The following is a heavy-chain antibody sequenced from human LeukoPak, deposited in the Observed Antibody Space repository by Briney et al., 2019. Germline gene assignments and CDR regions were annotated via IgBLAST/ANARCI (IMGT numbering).Heavy chain of an antibody. CDR1: GGSISSYY. CDR2: IHYRGST. CDR3: AREGRIAAADNAFDI. D-gene: IGHD6-13*01. V-gene: IGHV4-59*01. Sequence: PSETLSLTCTVSGGSISSYYWSWIRQPPGKGLEWIGYIHYRGSTNYNRPLKSRVTISVDTSKNQFSLKLSSVTAADTAVYYCAREGRIAAADNAFDIWGQGTMVTVSS. J-gene: IGHJ3*02.